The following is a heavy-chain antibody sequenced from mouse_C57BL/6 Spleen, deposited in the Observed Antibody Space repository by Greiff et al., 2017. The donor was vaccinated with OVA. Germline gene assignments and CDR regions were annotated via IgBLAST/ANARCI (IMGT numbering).Heavy chain of an antibody. CDR1: GYTFTSYW. CDR2: IDPSDSET. D-gene: IGHD2-5*01. Sequence: QVQLQQPGAELVRPGSSVKLSCKASGYTFTSYWMHWVKQRPIQGLEWIGNIDPSDSETHYNQKFKDKATLTVDESSSTAYMQLSSLTSEDSAVYYCAREGYSNPYFDYWGQGTTLTVSS. V-gene: IGHV1-52*01. CDR3: AREGYSNPYFDY. J-gene: IGHJ2*01.